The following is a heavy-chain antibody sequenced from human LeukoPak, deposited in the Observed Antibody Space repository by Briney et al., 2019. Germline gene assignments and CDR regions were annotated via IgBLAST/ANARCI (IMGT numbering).Heavy chain of an antibody. J-gene: IGHJ6*02. CDR2: IYPGYSDT. Sequence: GESLKISCKGSGYSFTNYWIGWVRQMPGKGLEWMGIIYPGYSDTRYSPSFQGQVTISADKSISTAYLQWSSLKASDTAMYYCARRKYCSGGSCHGYYYYGMDVWGQGTTVTVSS. V-gene: IGHV5-51*01. CDR3: ARRKYCSGGSCHGYYYYGMDV. D-gene: IGHD2-15*01. CDR1: GYSFTNYW.